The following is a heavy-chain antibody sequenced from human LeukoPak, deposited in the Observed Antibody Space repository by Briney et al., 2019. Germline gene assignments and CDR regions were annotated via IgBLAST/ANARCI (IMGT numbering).Heavy chain of an antibody. CDR2: MNPNSGNT. Sequence: ASVKVSCKVSGYTFSSYDINWVRQASGQGLEWMGWMNPNSGNTGYAQKFQGRVTMTRTTSISTAYMEPSSLRSEDTAVYYCARGLAGGRDYWGQGTLVTVSS. CDR1: GYTFSSYD. CDR3: ARGLAGGRDY. V-gene: IGHV1-8*01. D-gene: IGHD3-16*01. J-gene: IGHJ4*02.